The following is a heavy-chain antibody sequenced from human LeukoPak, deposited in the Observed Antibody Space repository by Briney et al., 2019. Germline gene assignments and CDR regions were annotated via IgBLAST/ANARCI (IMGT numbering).Heavy chain of an antibody. CDR3: ARHNYDDYVFDI. CDR1: GGSLSSYY. J-gene: IGHJ3*02. D-gene: IGHD4-17*01. V-gene: IGHV4-59*08. CDR2: INYSGSA. Sequence: ASETLSLTCTVSGGSLSSYYFSWIRQSPGKGLEWIAYINYSGSASYNPSLKSRVTMSVDTSKQFSLSLSSVTAADTVVYYCARHNYDDYVFDIWGQGTKVTVSS.